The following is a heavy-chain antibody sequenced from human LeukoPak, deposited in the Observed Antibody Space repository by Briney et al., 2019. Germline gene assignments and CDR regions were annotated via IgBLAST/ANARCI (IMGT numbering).Heavy chain of an antibody. CDR1: GASIRDYH. CDR2: ISHSGST. CDR3: AREPRYYRDSYYSYMDV. J-gene: IGHJ6*03. Sequence: PSETLSLTCSVSGASIRDYHWTWIRQPPGKRLQWIGSISHSGSTKYNPSLNSRVSISIDTSRDQFSLKLRSVTAADTAVYYCAREPRYYRDSYYSYMDVWGKGTTVTVSS. V-gene: IGHV4-59*01. D-gene: IGHD3-22*01.